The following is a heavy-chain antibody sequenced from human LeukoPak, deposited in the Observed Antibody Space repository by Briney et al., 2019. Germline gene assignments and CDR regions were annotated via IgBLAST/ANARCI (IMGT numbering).Heavy chain of an antibody. CDR3: ARAYFGYVSGSNFDY. CDR2: INPDSGGT. J-gene: IGHJ4*02. D-gene: IGHD3-10*01. CDR1: GYTFTAYF. Sequence: GASVKVCCKASGYTFTAYFMHWVRQAPGQGLEWMGWINPDSGGTNYAQKFQGRVTMTRDTSISTAYMELSGLRSDDTAVYYCARAYFGYVSGSNFDYWGQGTLVTVSS. V-gene: IGHV1-2*02.